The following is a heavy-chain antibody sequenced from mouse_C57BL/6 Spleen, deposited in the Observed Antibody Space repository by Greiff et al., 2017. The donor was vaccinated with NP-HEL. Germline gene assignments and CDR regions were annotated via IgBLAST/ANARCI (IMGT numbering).Heavy chain of an antibody. V-gene: IGHV8-8*01. CDR1: GFSLSTFGMG. CDR2: IWWDDDK. Sequence: QVTLKVSGPGILQPSQTLSLSCSFSGFSLSTFGMGVGWIRQPSGKGLEWLAHIWWDDDKYYNPALKGRTTISEDTSKNQVFLNIANVDTADTATYYCARNPYYGSSPYFDYWGQGTTLTVSS. D-gene: IGHD1-1*01. J-gene: IGHJ2*01. CDR3: ARNPYYGSSPYFDY.